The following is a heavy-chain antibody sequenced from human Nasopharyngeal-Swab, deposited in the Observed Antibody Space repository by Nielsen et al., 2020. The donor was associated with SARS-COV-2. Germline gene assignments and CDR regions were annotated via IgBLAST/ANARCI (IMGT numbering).Heavy chain of an antibody. CDR3: ARKLTGYTSSWYNGYHYYGMDV. V-gene: IGHV3-53*01. CDR2: IYSGGGT. CDR1: GFTVSSNY. J-gene: IGHJ6*02. D-gene: IGHD6-13*01. Sequence: GESLKISCAASGFTVSSNYMSWVRQAPGKGREWVSVIYSGGGTFYADSVKGRFTISRDKSKNTLYLHMNSLRAEDTAVYYCARKLTGYTSSWYNGYHYYGMDVWGQGTTVTVSS.